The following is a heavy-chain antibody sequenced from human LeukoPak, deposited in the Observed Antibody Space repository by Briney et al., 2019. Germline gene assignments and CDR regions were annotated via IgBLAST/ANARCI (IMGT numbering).Heavy chain of an antibody. CDR1: GFTFSYYA. V-gene: IGHV3-23*01. CDR3: ATWTSGSFDY. Sequence: PGGSLRLSRAASGFTFSYYAMTWVRQAPGKGLEWVSGISRNGGSTWYADSVKGRFTISRDNSKNTLYLQMNSLRAEDTAIYYCATWTSGSFDYWGQGTLVTVSS. J-gene: IGHJ4*02. CDR2: ISRNGGST. D-gene: IGHD3-10*01.